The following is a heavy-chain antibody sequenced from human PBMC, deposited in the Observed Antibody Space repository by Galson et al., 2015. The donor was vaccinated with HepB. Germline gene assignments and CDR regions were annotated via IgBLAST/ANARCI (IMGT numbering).Heavy chain of an antibody. J-gene: IGHJ4*02. Sequence: SVKVSCKASGGTFSSYAISWVRQAPGQGLEWMGGIIPIFGTANYAQKFQGRVTITADESTSTAYMELSSLRSEDTAVYYCARAPPGYYGSGSYYDPPFWENYYFDYWGRGTLVTVSS. CDR3: ARAPPGYYGSGSYYDPPFWENYYFDY. CDR1: GGTFSSYA. V-gene: IGHV1-69*13. CDR2: IIPIFGTA. D-gene: IGHD3-10*01.